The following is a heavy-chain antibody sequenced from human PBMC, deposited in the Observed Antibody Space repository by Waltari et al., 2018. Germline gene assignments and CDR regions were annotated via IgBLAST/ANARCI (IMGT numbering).Heavy chain of an antibody. D-gene: IGHD2-8*01. V-gene: IGHV7-4-1*02. CDR3: ARGYCTNGVCYYPDY. Sequence: QVQLVQSGSELKKPGASVKVSCKASGYTFTSYAMTWVRQDPGQGREWMGGMNTNAGNPASVQGFTGPFVFAVSTSVSTAYLQISSLKAEDTAVYYCARGYCTNGVCYYPDYWGQGTLVTVSS. CDR2: MNTNAGNP. CDR1: GYTFTSYA. J-gene: IGHJ4*02.